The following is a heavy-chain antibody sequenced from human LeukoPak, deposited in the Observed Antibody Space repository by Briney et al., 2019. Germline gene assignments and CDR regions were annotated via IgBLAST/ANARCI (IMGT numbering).Heavy chain of an antibody. V-gene: IGHV3-74*01. Sequence: PGESLRLSCAASGFIFSSYWMHWVRQIPGKGLVWVSRINSDGTITNYADSVKGRFTISRDSAKNTVYLQINSLTAEDTAVYYCARDMTGNVADYWGQGTLVTVSS. CDR1: GFIFSSYW. D-gene: IGHD3-9*01. CDR2: INSDGTIT. J-gene: IGHJ4*02. CDR3: ARDMTGNVADY.